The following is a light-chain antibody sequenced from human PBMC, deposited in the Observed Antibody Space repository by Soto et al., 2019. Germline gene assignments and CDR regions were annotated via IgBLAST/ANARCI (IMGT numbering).Light chain of an antibody. Sequence: EIVLTQSPATLSLSPGDRATLSCRASQSVSSYLAWYQQKPGQAPRLLIYDASNRATGIPARFSGSGSGTAFTLTISRLGPEDFAVYYCQQRSNWPSTFGGGTKVEIK. CDR1: QSVSSY. CDR3: QQRSNWPST. J-gene: IGKJ4*01. CDR2: DAS. V-gene: IGKV3-11*01.